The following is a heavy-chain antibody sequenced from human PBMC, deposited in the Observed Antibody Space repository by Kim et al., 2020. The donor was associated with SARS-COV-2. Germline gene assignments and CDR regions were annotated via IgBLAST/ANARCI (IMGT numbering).Heavy chain of an antibody. J-gene: IGHJ6*02. CDR2: INPSGGST. V-gene: IGHV1-46*01. D-gene: IGHD2-2*01. CDR1: GYTFTSYY. CDR3: ARDRSYCSSTSCFYYYYGMDV. Sequence: ASVEVSCKASGYTFTSYYMHWVRQAPGQGLEWMGIINPSGGSTSYAQKFQGRVTMTRDTSTSTVYMELSSLRSEDTAVYYCARDRSYCSSTSCFYYYYGMDVWGQGTTVTVSS.